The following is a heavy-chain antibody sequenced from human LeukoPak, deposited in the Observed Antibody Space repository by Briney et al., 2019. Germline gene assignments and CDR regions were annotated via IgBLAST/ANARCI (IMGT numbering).Heavy chain of an antibody. J-gene: IGHJ4*02. CDR3: ARERWERLIGGFDY. V-gene: IGHV1-18*01. D-gene: IGHD1-26*01. CDR1: GGTFSSYA. CDR2: ISAYNGNT. Sequence: ASVKVSCKASGGTFSSYAISWVRQAPGQGLEWMGWISAYNGNTNYAQKLQGRVTMTTDTSTGTAYMELRSLRSDDTAVYYCARERWERLIGGFDYWGQGTLVTVSS.